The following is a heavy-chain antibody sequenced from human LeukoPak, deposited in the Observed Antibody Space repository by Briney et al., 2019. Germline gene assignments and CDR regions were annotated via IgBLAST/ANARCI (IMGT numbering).Heavy chain of an antibody. D-gene: IGHD3-10*01. Sequence: GGSVRLSCAASGFSFNSYAMTWVRQAPGKGLGWVSAISGSGGSTYYADSVKGRFTISRYNSKNTLYLQMSSLRAEDTSVYYCAQTVGSYGSLFDCWGQGALVTVSS. J-gene: IGHJ4*02. V-gene: IGHV3-23*01. CDR2: ISGSGGST. CDR1: GFSFNSYA. CDR3: AQTVGSYGSLFDC.